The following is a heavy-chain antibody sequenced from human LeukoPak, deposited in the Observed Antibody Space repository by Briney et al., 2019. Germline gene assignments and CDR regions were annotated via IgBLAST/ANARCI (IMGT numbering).Heavy chain of an antibody. D-gene: IGHD1-26*01. CDR1: GGSISTYY. Sequence: SETLSLTCTVSGGSISTYYWSWIRQAPEKGLEWIGYVYHSGTTNYNPSLKSRVSISADTSKNHFSLRLRSVTAADTAAYFCARHGGTIAYFDLWGQGMVVTVAS. CDR2: VYHSGTT. J-gene: IGHJ4*02. CDR3: ARHGGTIAYFDL. V-gene: IGHV4-59*08.